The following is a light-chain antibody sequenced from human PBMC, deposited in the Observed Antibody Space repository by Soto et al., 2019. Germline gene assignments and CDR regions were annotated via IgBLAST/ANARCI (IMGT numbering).Light chain of an antibody. CDR3: QQLNSYSIT. J-gene: IGKJ5*01. CDR2: AAS. Sequence: DIQMTQSPSTLSGSVGDRVTITCRASQTISSWLAWYQQKPGKAPKLLIYAASTLQSGVPSRFSGSGSGTEFTLTISSLQPEDFATYYCQQLNSYSITCGQGTRLEIK. CDR1: QTISSW. V-gene: IGKV1-5*01.